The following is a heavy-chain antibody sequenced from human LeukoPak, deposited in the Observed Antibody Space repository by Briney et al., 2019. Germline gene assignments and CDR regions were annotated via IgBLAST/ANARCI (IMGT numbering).Heavy chain of an antibody. CDR1: GGSFSGYY. V-gene: IGHV4-34*01. Sequence: SETLSLTCAVYGGSFSGYYWSWIRQPPGKGLEWIGEINHSGSTNYNPSLKSRVTISADTSKNQFSLKLSSVTAADTAVYYCARGRGTTDYWGQGTLVTVSS. CDR2: INHSGST. J-gene: IGHJ4*02. D-gene: IGHD2-2*01. CDR3: ARGRGTTDY.